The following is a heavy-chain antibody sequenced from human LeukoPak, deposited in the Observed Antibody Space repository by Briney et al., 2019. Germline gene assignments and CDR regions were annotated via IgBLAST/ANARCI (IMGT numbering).Heavy chain of an antibody. D-gene: IGHD5-18*01. J-gene: IGHJ4*02. CDR1: GGSISSYY. CDR2: IYYSGST. Sequence: SETLSLTCTVSGGSISSYYWSWIRQPPGKGLEWIGYIYYSGSTNYNPSLKSRVTISVDTSKNQFSLKLSSVTAADTAVYYCARVGYSYGRTVDYWGQGTLVTVSS. CDR3: ARVGYSYGRTVDY. V-gene: IGHV4-59*01.